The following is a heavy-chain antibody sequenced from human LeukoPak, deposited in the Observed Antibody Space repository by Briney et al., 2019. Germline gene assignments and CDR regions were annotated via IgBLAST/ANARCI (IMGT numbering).Heavy chain of an antibody. V-gene: IGHV3-21*01. CDR2: IDSGSTYI. D-gene: IGHD3-9*01. CDR1: GFTFSTYT. J-gene: IGHJ4*02. CDR3: AKSMDILTGYLWSLDY. Sequence: GGSLRLSCAGYGFTFSTYTLNWVRQAPGKGLEWVSTIDSGSTYIYYADSVKGRFTISRDNAKNSLYLQMNSLRAEDTAVYYCAKSMDILTGYLWSLDYWGQGTLVTVSS.